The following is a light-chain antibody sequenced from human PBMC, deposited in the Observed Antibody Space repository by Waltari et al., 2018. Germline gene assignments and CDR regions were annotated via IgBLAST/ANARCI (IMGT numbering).Light chain of an antibody. J-gene: IGKJ1*01. V-gene: IGKV1-39*01. CDR3: QQNYSTPPT. CDR1: QSISSY. Sequence: DIQMTQSPSSLSASVGDRVTITCRASQSISSYLNWYQQKPGKAPKLLIYAASSLQSGVPSRFSGRGSGTDFTRTSSSLQPEDYATYYCQQNYSTPPTFGQGTKVEIK. CDR2: AAS.